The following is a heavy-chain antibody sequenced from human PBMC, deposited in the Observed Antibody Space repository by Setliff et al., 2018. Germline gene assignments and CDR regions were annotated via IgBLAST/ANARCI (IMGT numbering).Heavy chain of an antibody. J-gene: IGHJ6*03. CDR3: ARGIPLFSYDHYCYMDV. V-gene: IGHV4-34*01. CDR2: ISHTGST. CDR1: GMSFSEHY. D-gene: IGHD3-10*02. Sequence: SETLSLTCVVDGMSFSEHYWAWIRQSPGKGLEWIGEISHTGSTNYNPSLKSRVTISINTSKKQFSLMMNSVTAADTGVYYCARGIPLFSYDHYCYMDVWGKGTPVTVSS.